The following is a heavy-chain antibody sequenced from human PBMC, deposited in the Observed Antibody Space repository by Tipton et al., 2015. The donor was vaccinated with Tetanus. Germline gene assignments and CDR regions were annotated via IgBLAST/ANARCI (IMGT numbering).Heavy chain of an antibody. CDR3: ARGPSYSGAWYHY. Sequence: TLSLTCTVSGGSISSTSYYWAWIRQPPGKGLEWIGTMYNSGATYYNPSLKGRVTISIDTSSNQFSLKLTSVTPADTAIYYCARGPSYSGAWYHYWGQGAMVTVSP. D-gene: IGHD6-19*01. J-gene: IGHJ4*02. CDR1: GGSISSTSYY. V-gene: IGHV4-39*07. CDR2: MYNSGAT.